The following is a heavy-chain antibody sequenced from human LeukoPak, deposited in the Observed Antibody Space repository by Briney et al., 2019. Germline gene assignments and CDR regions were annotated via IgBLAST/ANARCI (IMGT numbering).Heavy chain of an antibody. CDR1: GGSFSGYY. CDR2: INHSGST. V-gene: IGHV4-34*01. J-gene: IGHJ4*02. CDR3: AREGPYYYDSSGYYFDY. Sequence: SETLSLTCVVYGGSFSGYYWSWIRQPPGKGLEWIGEINHSGSTNYNPSLKSRVTISVDTSKNRFSLKLSSVTAADTAVYYCAREGPYYYDSSGYYFDYWGQGTLVTVSS. D-gene: IGHD3-22*01.